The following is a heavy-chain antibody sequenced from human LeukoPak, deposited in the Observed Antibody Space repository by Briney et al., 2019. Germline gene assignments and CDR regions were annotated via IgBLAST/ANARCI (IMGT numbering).Heavy chain of an antibody. CDR3: ARISLGVIWGYYCGMDV. V-gene: IGHV1-69*13. Sequence: GASVKVSCKASGGTFSSYSISWVRQAPGQGLEWMGVIIPIFDTADYAQKFQGRVTITADESTSTAYMELSSLRSEDTAVFYCARISLGVIWGYYCGMDVWGQGTTVTVSS. J-gene: IGHJ6*02. CDR1: GGTFSSYS. D-gene: IGHD3-10*01. CDR2: IIPIFDTA.